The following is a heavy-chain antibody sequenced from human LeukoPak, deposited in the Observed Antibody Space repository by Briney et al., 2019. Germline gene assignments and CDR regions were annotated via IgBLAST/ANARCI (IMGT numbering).Heavy chain of an antibody. Sequence: PSDTLSLPCTVSGHSLRSGSYLCTSIPQPAAKGLERYGRIYTNGRTDNHPSLKSRVNISVDTSKNQFSLKLSSVTAADTAVYYCAREFNYDILTGYYYDAFDIWGQGTMVTVSS. V-gene: IGHV4-61*02. CDR3: AREFNYDILTGYYYDAFDI. CDR2: IYTNGRT. J-gene: IGHJ3*02. D-gene: IGHD3-9*01. CDR1: GHSLRSGSYL.